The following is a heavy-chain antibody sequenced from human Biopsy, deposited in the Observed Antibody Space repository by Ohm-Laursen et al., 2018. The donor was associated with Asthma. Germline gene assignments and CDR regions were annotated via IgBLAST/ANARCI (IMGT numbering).Heavy chain of an antibody. J-gene: IGHJ4*02. Sequence: LRLSCAASGITFSSSGMHWVRQAPGKGLEWVAFISMDGNVKNYADSVKGRFTISRDNSKTTVYLQMDSLRAEDTAVYFGAKDKGRNSIDYWGQGTLVTVSS. V-gene: IGHV3-30*18. CDR2: ISMDGNVK. D-gene: IGHD5-18*01. CDR1: GITFSSSG. CDR3: AKDKGRNSIDY.